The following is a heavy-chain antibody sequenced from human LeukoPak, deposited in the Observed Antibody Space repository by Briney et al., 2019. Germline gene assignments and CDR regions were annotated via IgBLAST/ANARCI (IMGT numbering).Heavy chain of an antibody. Sequence: SQTLSLTCAVSGGSIRSGGYSWSWIRQPPGKGLEWIGYIYHSGSTYYNPSLKSRVTISVDRSKNQFSLKLSSVTAADTAVYYCARGVGSAGYYFGVRWFDPWGQGTLVTVSS. CDR2: IYHSGST. CDR1: GGSIRSGGYS. D-gene: IGHD3-9*01. V-gene: IGHV4-30-2*01. CDR3: ARGVGSAGYYFGVRWFDP. J-gene: IGHJ5*02.